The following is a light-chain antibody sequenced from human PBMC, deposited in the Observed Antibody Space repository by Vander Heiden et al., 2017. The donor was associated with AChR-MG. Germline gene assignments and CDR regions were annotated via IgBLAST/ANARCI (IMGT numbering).Light chain of an antibody. J-gene: IGLJ1*01. Sequence: QSVLTQPPSVSGAPGQSVTVSCTGSSSNIGAGYDVPWYQQLPGTAPKLLLYAKSNRPSGVPDRFSGSKSGTSASLAITGLQAEDEADYYCQSYDSSLSGYVFGTGTKVTVL. CDR1: SSNIGAGYD. CDR2: AKS. CDR3: QSYDSSLSGYV. V-gene: IGLV1-40*01.